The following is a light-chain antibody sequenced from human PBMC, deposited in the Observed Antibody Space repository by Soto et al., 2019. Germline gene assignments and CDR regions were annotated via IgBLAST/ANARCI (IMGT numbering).Light chain of an antibody. V-gene: IGKV3-15*01. J-gene: IGKJ4*01. CDR3: QQYNNCPPLT. CDR2: GAS. CDR1: QSVSSN. Sequence: EIVMTQSPATLSVSPGERATLSCRASQSVSSNLAWYQQKPGQAPRLLIYGASTRATGIPARFSGSGSGTEFTLTISSLQSEDFAVYYCQQYNNCPPLTFGGVTKVEIK.